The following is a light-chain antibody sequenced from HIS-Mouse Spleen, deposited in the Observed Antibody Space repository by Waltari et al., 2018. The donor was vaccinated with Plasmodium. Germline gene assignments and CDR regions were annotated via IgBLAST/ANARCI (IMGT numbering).Light chain of an antibody. CDR2: QDS. J-gene: IGLJ2*01. Sequence: SYELTQPPSVSVSPGQTASITCSGAKLWAKYACWYQQKPGQSPVLVIYQDSKRPSGIPERFAGSNSGNTATLTISGTQAMDEADYYCQAWDSSTVVFGGGTKLTVL. CDR3: QAWDSSTVV. V-gene: IGLV3-1*01. CDR1: KLWAKY.